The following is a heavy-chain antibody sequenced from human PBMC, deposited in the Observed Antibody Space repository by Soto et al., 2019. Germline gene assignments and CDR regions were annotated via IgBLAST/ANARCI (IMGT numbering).Heavy chain of an antibody. J-gene: IGHJ4*02. CDR2: IKSDGTTT. CDR3: TRNAGGRVYGGFDN. V-gene: IGHV3-74*01. Sequence: EVHLVESGGDLVQPGGSLRLSCTTAGFNFSSYWVNWVRHAPGKGVEWVSRIKSDGTTTDYADSVKGRFTISRDNGKRTVYLEMNSLRADDTAVYYCTRNAGGRVYGGFDNWVQGTLVIVSS. CDR1: GFNFSSYW. D-gene: IGHD1-26*01.